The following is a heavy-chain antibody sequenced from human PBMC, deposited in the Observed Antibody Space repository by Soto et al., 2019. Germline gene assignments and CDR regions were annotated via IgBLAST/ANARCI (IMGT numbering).Heavy chain of an antibody. CDR2: ISASSSYT. CDR1: GFTFSDYY. D-gene: IGHD5-12*01. Sequence: ESGGGLVKPGGSLRLSCAASGFTFSDYYMSWIRQAPGKGLEWVSYISASSSYTNYADSVKGRFTISRDNAKNSLYLQMNSLRAEATAVYYCARDHHRYSGYDYVDYWGQGTLVTVSS. CDR3: ARDHHRYSGYDYVDY. V-gene: IGHV3-11*05. J-gene: IGHJ4*02.